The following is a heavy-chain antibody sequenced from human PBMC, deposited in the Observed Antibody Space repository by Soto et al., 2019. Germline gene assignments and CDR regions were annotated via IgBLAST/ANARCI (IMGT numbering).Heavy chain of an antibody. CDR2: MTSNGNRA. CDR3: ARERGEYTSGWYDY. V-gene: IGHV3-64*01. CDR1: GFTFTSLA. Sequence: EVQLVESGGGLVQPGGSLRLSCAASGFTFTSLAIHWVRQAPGKGLEYVSSMTSNGNRADYANSVKGRFTVSRDESKNTLYLQMDSLRTEDMAVYYCARERGEYTSGWYDYWGQGTLVTVSS. J-gene: IGHJ4*02. D-gene: IGHD6-19*01.